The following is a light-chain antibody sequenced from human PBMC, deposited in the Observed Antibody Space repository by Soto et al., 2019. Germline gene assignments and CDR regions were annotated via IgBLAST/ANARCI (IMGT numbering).Light chain of an antibody. J-gene: IGKJ1*01. CDR2: GAS. CDR3: QQYNNGTPWT. V-gene: IGKV3-15*01. Sequence: EIVMTQSPATLSVSPGERATLSCRASQIISSDLAWYQQKPGQAPRLLLYGASTRATGVPARFSGSGSGTEFTLTISILQSEDFAVYYCQQYNNGTPWTFGQGTKVDIK. CDR1: QIISSD.